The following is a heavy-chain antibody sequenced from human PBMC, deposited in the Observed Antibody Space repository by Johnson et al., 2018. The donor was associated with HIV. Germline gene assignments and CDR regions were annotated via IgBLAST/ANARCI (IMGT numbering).Heavy chain of an antibody. CDR2: ISYDGSNK. Sequence: QVQLVESGGGVVQPGRSLRLSCAASGITFSDYAMHWVRQAPGKGLEWVAVISYDGSNKYYAASVKGRLTISRDNSKNTLYLQMNSLRAEDTAVYYCARAGAVGFDAFDIWGQGTMVTVSS. CDR1: GITFSDYA. V-gene: IGHV3-30-3*01. D-gene: IGHD6-19*01. CDR3: ARAGAVGFDAFDI. J-gene: IGHJ3*02.